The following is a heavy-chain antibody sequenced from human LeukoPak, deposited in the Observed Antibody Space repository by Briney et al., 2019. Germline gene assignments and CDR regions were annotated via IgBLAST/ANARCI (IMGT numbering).Heavy chain of an antibody. CDR3: ARAAAGPTSYDY. Sequence: SETLSLTCTVSGYSISSGYYWGWIRQPPGKGLEWIGSIYHSGSTYYNPSLKSRVTISVDTSKNQFSLKLSSVTAADTAVYYCARAAAGPTSYDYWGQGTLVTVSS. V-gene: IGHV4-38-2*02. CDR1: GYSISSGYY. CDR2: IYHSGST. J-gene: IGHJ4*02. D-gene: IGHD6-13*01.